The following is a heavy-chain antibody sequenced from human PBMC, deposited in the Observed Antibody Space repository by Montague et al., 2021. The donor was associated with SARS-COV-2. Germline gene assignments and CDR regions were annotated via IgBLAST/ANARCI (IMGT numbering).Heavy chain of an antibody. CDR3: AHRRLHTGSFDY. J-gene: IGHJ4*02. D-gene: IGHD1-26*01. CDR1: GFSLSTSGVG. Sequence: PALVKPTQTLTLTCTFSGFSLSTSGVGVGWIRQPPGKALEWLALIYWDDDKRYSPSLKSRLTITKDTSKSQVVLTVTNMDPVDTATYYCAHRRLHTGSFDYWGQGALVTVSS. V-gene: IGHV2-5*02. CDR2: IYWDDDK.